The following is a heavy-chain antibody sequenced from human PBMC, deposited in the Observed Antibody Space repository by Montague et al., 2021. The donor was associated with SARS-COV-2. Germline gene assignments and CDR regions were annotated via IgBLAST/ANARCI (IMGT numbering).Heavy chain of an antibody. CDR2: IYHSGTT. D-gene: IGHD2-21*01. V-gene: IGHV4-59*01. CDR1: GGSINSFY. Sequence: SQSLSLTCIVSGGSINSFYWRWIRQPPGKGLEWIGYIYHSGTTHYSPSLKSRVAISLDTSKNQLSLTLNSVTAADTAVYYCARPSMVSRNYYYYGIDVWGQGTTVTVSS. J-gene: IGHJ6*02. CDR3: ARPSMVSRNYYYYGIDV.